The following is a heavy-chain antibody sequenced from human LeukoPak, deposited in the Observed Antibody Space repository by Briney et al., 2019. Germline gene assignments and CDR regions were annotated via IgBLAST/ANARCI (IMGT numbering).Heavy chain of an antibody. Sequence: PSETLSLTCTVSGYSISSGYYWGWIRQPPGKGLEWIGSIYHSGSTYYNPSLKSRVTISVDTSKNQFSLKLSSVTAADTAVYYCAGTLAAAGTVSFDYWGQGTLVTVSS. CDR3: AGTLAAAGTVSFDY. CDR1: GYSISSGYY. V-gene: IGHV4-38-2*02. D-gene: IGHD6-13*01. CDR2: IYHSGST. J-gene: IGHJ4*02.